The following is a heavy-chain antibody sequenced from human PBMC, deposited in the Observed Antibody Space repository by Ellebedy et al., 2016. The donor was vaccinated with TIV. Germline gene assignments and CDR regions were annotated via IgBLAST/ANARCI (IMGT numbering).Heavy chain of an antibody. CDR1: GYTFAAYY. CDR3: ARLSRVYDSSGYNWFDP. CDR2: INAGNGNT. V-gene: IGHV1-3*01. Sequence: AASVKVSCKASGYTFAAYYLHWVRQAPGQGLEWMGWINAGNGNTKYSQKFQGRVTITRDTSTSTAYMELSSLRSEDTAVYYCARLSRVYDSSGYNWFDPWGQGTLVTVSS. J-gene: IGHJ5*02. D-gene: IGHD3-22*01.